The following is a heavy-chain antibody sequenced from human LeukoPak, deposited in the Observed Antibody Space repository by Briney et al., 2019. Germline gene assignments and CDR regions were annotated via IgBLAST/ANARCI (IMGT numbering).Heavy chain of an antibody. CDR2: INPNSGGT. CDR1: GYTFTGHY. CDR3: ARVPGGRAAAGTVIYYMDV. Sequence: RASVKVSCKASGYTFTGHYMHWVRQAPGQGLEWMGWINPNSGGTNYAQKFQGRVTMTRDTSISTAYMELSRLRSDDTAVYYCARVPGGRAAAGTVIYYMDVWGKGTTVTVSS. J-gene: IGHJ6*03. V-gene: IGHV1-2*02. D-gene: IGHD6-13*01.